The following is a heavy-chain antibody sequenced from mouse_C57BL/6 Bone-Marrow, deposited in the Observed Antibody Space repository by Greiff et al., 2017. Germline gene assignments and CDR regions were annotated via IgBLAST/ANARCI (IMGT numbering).Heavy chain of an antibody. CDR3: ARGDYYGGYFDV. D-gene: IGHD1-2*01. J-gene: IGHJ1*03. Sequence: EVKLMESGGGLVKPGGSLKLSCAASGFTFSSYAMSWVRQTPEKRLEWVATISDGGSYTYYPDNVKGRFTISRDNAKNNLYLQMSHLKSEDTAMYYCARGDYYGGYFDVWGTGTTVTVSS. CDR2: ISDGGSYT. V-gene: IGHV5-4*03. CDR1: GFTFSSYA.